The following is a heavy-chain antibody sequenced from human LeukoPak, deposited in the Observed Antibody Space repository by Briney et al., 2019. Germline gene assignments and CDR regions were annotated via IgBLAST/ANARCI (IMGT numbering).Heavy chain of an antibody. J-gene: IGHJ3*02. V-gene: IGHV3-53*01. CDR3: ARESSGVEDYAFDI. CDR2: IYRDGSK. CDR1: GFTVSSNY. D-gene: IGHD5-24*01. Sequence: GGSLRLSCAASGFTVSSNYMSWVRQAPGKGLEWVSLIYRDGSKYYADSVVGRFTISRDNSKNTLYLQMNSLRAEDTAVYYCARESSGVEDYAFDIWGQGTMVTVSS.